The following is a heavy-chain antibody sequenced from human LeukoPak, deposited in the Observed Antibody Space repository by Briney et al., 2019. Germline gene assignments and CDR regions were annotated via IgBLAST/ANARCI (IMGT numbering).Heavy chain of an antibody. V-gene: IGHV4-31*03. Sequence: SETLSLTCTVSGGSISGYYWSWIRQHPGKGLEWIGYIYYSGSTYYNPSLKSRVTISVDTSKNQFSLKLSSVTAADTAVYYCARVIGYSSGWYYGMDVWGQGTTVTVSS. CDR3: ARVIGYSSGWYYGMDV. J-gene: IGHJ6*02. CDR1: GGSISGYY. D-gene: IGHD6-19*01. CDR2: IYYSGST.